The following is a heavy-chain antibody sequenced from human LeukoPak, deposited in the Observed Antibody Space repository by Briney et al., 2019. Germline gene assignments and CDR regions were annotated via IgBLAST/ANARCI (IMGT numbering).Heavy chain of an antibody. Sequence: SETLSLTCTVSGGSISSHYWSWIRQPPGKGLEWIGYIYYSGSTNYNPSLKSRVTISVDTSKNQFSLKLSSVTAADTAVYYCARDGYYDFRTGWFDLWGQGTLVTVSS. J-gene: IGHJ5*02. CDR1: GGSISSHY. CDR2: IYYSGST. V-gene: IGHV4-59*11. D-gene: IGHD3-3*01. CDR3: ARDGYYDFRTGWFDL.